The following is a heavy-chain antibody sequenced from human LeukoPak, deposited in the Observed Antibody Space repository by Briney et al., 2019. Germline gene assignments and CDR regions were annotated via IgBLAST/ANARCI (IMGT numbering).Heavy chain of an antibody. J-gene: IGHJ4*02. D-gene: IGHD3-22*01. V-gene: IGHV3-23*01. CDR1: GFTFSSYA. Sequence: GGSLRLSCAASGFTFSSYAMSWVRQAPGRGLEWVSVISGRGGSTYYADSVKGRFTISRDNSKNTLYLQMNSLRADDTAVYYCAKSITMIVVVKGYFVYWGQGTLVSVSS. CDR2: ISGRGGST. CDR3: AKSITMIVVVKGYFVY.